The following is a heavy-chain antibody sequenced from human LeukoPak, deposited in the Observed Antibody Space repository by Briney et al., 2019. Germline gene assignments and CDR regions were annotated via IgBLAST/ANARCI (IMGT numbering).Heavy chain of an antibody. J-gene: IGHJ3*02. V-gene: IGHV4-39*07. D-gene: IGHD6-19*01. CDR1: GGSISSSRYY. Sequence: SETLSLTCTGSGGSISSSRYYWGWIRQPPGKGLEWIGSIYYSGSTYYNPSLKSRVTISVDTSKNQFSLKLSSVTAADTAVYYCARVRVIETIAVPSDAFAIWGQGTMVTVSS. CDR3: ARVRVIETIAVPSDAFAI. CDR2: IYYSGST.